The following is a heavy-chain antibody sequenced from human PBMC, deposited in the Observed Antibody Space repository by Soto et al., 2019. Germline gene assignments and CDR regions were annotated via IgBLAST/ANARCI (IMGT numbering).Heavy chain of an antibody. CDR1: GGSISSSSYY. CDR3: ARHNGEVVVAVQDAFDI. Sequence: QLQLQESGPGLVKPSETLSLTCTVSGGSISSSSYYWGWIRQPPGKGLEWIGSIYYSGSTYYNPSLKGRVTLTGDTSKNQFSLKLSSGTAPDTAVEYCARHNGEVVVAVQDAFDIWGQGTMVTVSS. J-gene: IGHJ3*02. CDR2: IYYSGST. D-gene: IGHD2-15*01. V-gene: IGHV4-39*01.